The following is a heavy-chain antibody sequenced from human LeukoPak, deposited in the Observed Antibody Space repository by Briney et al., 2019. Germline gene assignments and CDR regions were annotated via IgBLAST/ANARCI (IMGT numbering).Heavy chain of an antibody. V-gene: IGHV4-34*01. CDR2: INHSGST. Sequence: SETLSLTCAVYGGSFSGYYWSWIRQPPGKGLEWIGEINHSGSTNYSPSLKSRVTISVDTSKNQFSLKLSSVTAADTAVYYCARKGWYSGWTYFDYWGQGTLVTVSS. CDR1: GGSFSGYY. CDR3: ARKGWYSGWTYFDY. D-gene: IGHD6-19*01. J-gene: IGHJ4*02.